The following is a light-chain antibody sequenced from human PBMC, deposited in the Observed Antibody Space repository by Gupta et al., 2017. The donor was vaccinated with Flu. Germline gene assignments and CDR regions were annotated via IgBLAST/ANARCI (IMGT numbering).Light chain of an antibody. Sequence: HSGLSQPPSPPGPPGQRITISCSASSANVGSNTVNWYQQLPGTAPKVLIFGNNERPSGVPDRFSGSKSGTSASLAISGLQAEDEADYYCAAGDDSLNGHVFGTGTTVSVL. J-gene: IGLJ1*01. V-gene: IGLV1-44*01. CDR1: SANVGSNT. CDR2: GNN. CDR3: AAGDDSLNGHV.